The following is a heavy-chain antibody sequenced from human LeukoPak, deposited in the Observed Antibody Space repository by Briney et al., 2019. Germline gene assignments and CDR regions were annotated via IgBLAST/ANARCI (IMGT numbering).Heavy chain of an antibody. CDR2: INPSSGDT. Sequence: GASVKVSCKASGYSFSRYAMHWVRQAPGQRLEWMGIINPSSGDTNYAQQLQGRVTMTTDTSTSTAYMELRSLRSDDTAVYYCARDEGEYSSSPQMPDYWGQGTLVTVSS. CDR3: ARDEGEYSSSPQMPDY. V-gene: IGHV1-3*01. J-gene: IGHJ4*02. D-gene: IGHD6-6*01. CDR1: GYSFSRYA.